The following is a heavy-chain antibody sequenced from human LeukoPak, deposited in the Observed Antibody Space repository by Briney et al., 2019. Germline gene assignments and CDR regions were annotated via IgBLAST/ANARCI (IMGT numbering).Heavy chain of an antibody. D-gene: IGHD1-26*01. CDR1: GYTFTGYY. CDR3: ARDGGSSTGHAFDI. V-gene: IGHV1-2*02. Sequence: GASVKVSCKASGYTFTGYYMHWVRQAPGQGLEWMGWINPNSGGTNYAQKFQGRVTMTRDTSISTAYMELSRLRSDDTAVYHCARDGGSSTGHAFDIWGQGTMVTVSS. CDR2: INPNSGGT. J-gene: IGHJ3*02.